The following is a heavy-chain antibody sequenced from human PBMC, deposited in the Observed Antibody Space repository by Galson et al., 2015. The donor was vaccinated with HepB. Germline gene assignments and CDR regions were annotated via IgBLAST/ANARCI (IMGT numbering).Heavy chain of an antibody. CDR2: ISFDGGNK. CDR3: ARGAFCSGGSCYSNWFAP. J-gene: IGHJ5*02. V-gene: IGHV3-30*04. CDR1: AFTFSSYA. D-gene: IGHD2-15*01. Sequence: SLRLSCAASAFTFSSYAKHWVRQAPGKGLEWVAVISFDGGNKHYADSVKGRFTISRDNSMNTLYLQMNSLRAEDTAVYYCARGAFCSGGSCYSNWFAPWGQGTLVTVSS.